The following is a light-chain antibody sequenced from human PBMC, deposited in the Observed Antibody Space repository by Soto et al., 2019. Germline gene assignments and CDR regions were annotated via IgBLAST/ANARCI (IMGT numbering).Light chain of an antibody. CDR1: RSIGKTY. CDR2: GAS. Sequence: EIVLTQSPDILSLSPGERATLSCRASRSIGKTYVAWYRQKPGQAPQLLFSGASGWAIGIPDRFSGSGSGTDFTLTITDVDPEDCGVYYCQQYSDSPYTFGQGTRLDIK. V-gene: IGKV3-20*01. J-gene: IGKJ2*01. CDR3: QQYSDSPYT.